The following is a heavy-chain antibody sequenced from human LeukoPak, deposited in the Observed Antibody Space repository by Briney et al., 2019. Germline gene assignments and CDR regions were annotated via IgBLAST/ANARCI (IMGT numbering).Heavy chain of an antibody. CDR3: ARGPVAAAGRNYYYYYYYMDV. Sequence: PGGSLRLSCAASGFTVSSNYMSWVRQAPGKGLEWIGEINHSGSTNYNPSLKSRVTISVDTSENQFSLKLSSVTAADTAVYYCARGPVAAAGRNYYYYYYYMDVWGKGTTVTVSS. CDR2: INHSGST. D-gene: IGHD6-13*01. CDR1: GFTVSSNY. J-gene: IGHJ6*03. V-gene: IGHV4-34*01.